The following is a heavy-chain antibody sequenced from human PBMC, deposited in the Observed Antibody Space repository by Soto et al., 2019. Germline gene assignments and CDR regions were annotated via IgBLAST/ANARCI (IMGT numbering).Heavy chain of an antibody. V-gene: IGHV3-30-3*01. CDR2: ISYEGSNK. D-gene: IGHD6-19*01. CDR1: GFTFSSYA. J-gene: IGHJ5*02. Sequence: QVQLVESGGGVVQPGRSLRLSCAASGFTFSSYAMHWVRQAPGKGLEWVAVISYEGSNKYYADSVKGRFTISRDNSKNTLYLKMNSMRAEDTAVYYCARDLEVAVAGAWGQGTLVTVSS. CDR3: ARDLEVAVAGA.